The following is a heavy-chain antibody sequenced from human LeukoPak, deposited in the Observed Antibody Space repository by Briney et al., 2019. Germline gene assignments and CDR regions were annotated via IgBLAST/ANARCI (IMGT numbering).Heavy chain of an antibody. CDR3: AKALRSSATYHYGMDV. CDR1: GFTFTSYV. CDR2: ISGSGETT. J-gene: IGHJ6*02. D-gene: IGHD3-10*01. Sequence: PGGSLRLSCGASGFTFTSYVMSWVRQAPGKGLEWVSTISGSGETTYYADSVKDRFTISRDNSKNTQYLQMNSLSAEDTAVYYYAKALRSSATYHYGMDVWGQGTTVTVSS. V-gene: IGHV3-23*01.